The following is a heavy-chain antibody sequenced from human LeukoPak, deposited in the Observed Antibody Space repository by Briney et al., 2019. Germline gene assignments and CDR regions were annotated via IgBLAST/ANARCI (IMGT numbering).Heavy chain of an antibody. V-gene: IGHV1-8*01. CDR3: ARGRSGLAAAGTYDY. J-gene: IGHJ4*02. D-gene: IGHD6-13*01. Sequence: ASVKVSCMAPGYTFTSSDINWVRQAAGQGVEWMGWINPNSGRTGYAQNFQGRVTMTANTSINTAYMELSSLRFDDTAVYYCARGRSGLAAAGTYDYWGQGTLITVSS. CDR2: INPNSGRT. CDR1: GYTFTSSD.